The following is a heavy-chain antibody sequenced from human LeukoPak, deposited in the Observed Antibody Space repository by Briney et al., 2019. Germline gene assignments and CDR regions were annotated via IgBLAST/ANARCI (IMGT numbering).Heavy chain of an antibody. CDR2: ISGNSGTT. Sequence: TGGTLRLSCAASGFTFSSYGMSWVRQAPGKGLEWVSGISGNSGTTYYADSVKGRFTISRDNSKNTLYLQMNSLRAEDTAVYYCATGPGTLYYYYMDVWGKGTTVTVSS. J-gene: IGHJ6*03. CDR1: GFTFSSYG. V-gene: IGHV3-23*01. CDR3: ATGPGTLYYYYMDV.